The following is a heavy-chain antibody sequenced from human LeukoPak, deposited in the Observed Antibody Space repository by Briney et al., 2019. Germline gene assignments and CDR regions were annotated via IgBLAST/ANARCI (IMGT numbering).Heavy chain of an antibody. D-gene: IGHD5-18*01. J-gene: IGHJ5*02. V-gene: IGHV7-4-1*02. CDR1: GYTFPSYA. CDR2: INSNTGNP. CDR3: AREPRGYSYVLRGWFDP. Sequence: ASVKVSCKASGYTFPSYAMNWVRQAPGQGLEWMGWINSNTGNPTYAQGFTGRFVFSLDTSVSTAYLQISSLKAEDTAVYYCAREPRGYSYVLRGWFDPWGQGTLITVSS.